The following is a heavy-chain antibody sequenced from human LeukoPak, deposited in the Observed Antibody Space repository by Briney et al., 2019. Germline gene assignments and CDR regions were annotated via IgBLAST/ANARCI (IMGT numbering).Heavy chain of an antibody. D-gene: IGHD5-18*01. J-gene: IGHJ4*02. V-gene: IGHV1-8*01. Sequence: SVKVSCKASGYTFTSYDINWVRQATGQGLEWMGWMNPNSGNTGYAQKFQGRVTMTRNTSISTAYMELSSLRPEDTAVYYCARGSWIQLWFYDYWGQGTLVTVSS. CDR1: GYTFTSYD. CDR3: ARGSWIQLWFYDY. CDR2: MNPNSGNT.